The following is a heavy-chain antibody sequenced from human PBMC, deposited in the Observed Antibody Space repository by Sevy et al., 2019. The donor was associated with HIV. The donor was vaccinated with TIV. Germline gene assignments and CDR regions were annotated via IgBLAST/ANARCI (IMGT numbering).Heavy chain of an antibody. J-gene: IGHJ6*02. CDR3: ARDYCSSTSCYMYYYYYYGMDV. CDR2: ISGSGGST. Sequence: GGSLRLSCAASGFTFSSYAMSWVRQAPGKGLEWVSAISGSGGSTYYADSVKGRFTISRDNSKNSLYLQMNSLRAEDTAVYYCARDYCSSTSCYMYYYYYYGMDVWGQGTTVTVSS. D-gene: IGHD2-2*02. V-gene: IGHV3-23*01. CDR1: GFTFSSYA.